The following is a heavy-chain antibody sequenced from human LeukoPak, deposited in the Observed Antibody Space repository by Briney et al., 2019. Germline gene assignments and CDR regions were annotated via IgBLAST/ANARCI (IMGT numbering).Heavy chain of an antibody. V-gene: IGHV4-59*08. J-gene: IGHJ4*02. CDR1: GGSISTYY. D-gene: IGHD3-22*01. Sequence: SETLSLTCTVSGGSISTYYWSWIRQPPGKGLEWIGDVYSSGSSNYNPSLKSRVTISVDTSRNQFSLQLSSVTAADTAVYYCARQREYYESSGYYSFDYWGQGTLVTVSS. CDR2: VYSSGSS. CDR3: ARQREYYESSGYYSFDY.